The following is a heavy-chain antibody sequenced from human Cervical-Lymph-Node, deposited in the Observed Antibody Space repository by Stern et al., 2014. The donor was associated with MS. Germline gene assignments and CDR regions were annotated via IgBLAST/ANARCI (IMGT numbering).Heavy chain of an antibody. CDR2: MNPNSGNT. CDR3: ARGGVNISPDY. Sequence: QVQLVQSGAEVKKPGASVKVSCKASGYTFTTYDIIWVRRAAGRGLEWMGWMNPNSGNTDYAQRVQGRITMTRDTSISTAYMELSSLKSEDTALYYCARGGVNISPDYWGQGTLVTVS. J-gene: IGHJ4*02. V-gene: IGHV1-8*01. CDR1: GYTFTTYD. D-gene: IGHD3-10*01.